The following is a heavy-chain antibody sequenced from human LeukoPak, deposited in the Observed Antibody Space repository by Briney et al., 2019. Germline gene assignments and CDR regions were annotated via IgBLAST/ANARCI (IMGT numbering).Heavy chain of an antibody. V-gene: IGHV4-39*07. CDR2: IYYSGST. J-gene: IGHJ4*02. D-gene: IGHD3-10*01. Sequence: SETLSLTCTVSGGSISSSSYYWGWLRQPPGKGLEWIGSIYYSGSTYYNPSLKSRVTISVDTSKNQFSLKLSSVTAADTAVYYCARVFYYGSGRRKYFDYWGQGTLVTVSS. CDR1: GGSISSSSYY. CDR3: ARVFYYGSGRRKYFDY.